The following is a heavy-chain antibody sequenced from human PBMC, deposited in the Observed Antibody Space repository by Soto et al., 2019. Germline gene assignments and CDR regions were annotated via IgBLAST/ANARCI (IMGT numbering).Heavy chain of an antibody. V-gene: IGHV4-31*03. Sequence: QVQLLESGPGLVKPSQTLSLTCTVSGGSISIGGYYWSWIRQHPGKGLEWIGYIYYSGVTYYSPSLKSRVTISIDTSKKQFSLKLSSVTAADTAVYYCAGGVLYWGQGTLVTVSS. CDR1: GGSISIGGYY. CDR2: IYYSGVT. CDR3: AGGVLY. J-gene: IGHJ4*02.